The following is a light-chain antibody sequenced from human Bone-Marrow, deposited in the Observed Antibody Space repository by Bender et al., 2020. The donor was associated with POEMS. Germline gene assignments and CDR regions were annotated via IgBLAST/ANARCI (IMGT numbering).Light chain of an antibody. Sequence: QSVLTQPPSVSGTPGQSITISCTGTSTDVGGYNYVSWYQQHPGKAPKLMISDVSDRPSGVSNRFSGSKSGSTASLTISGLQAEDEADYYCSSYTSSGTEVFGSGTKVTVL. CDR2: DVS. V-gene: IGLV2-14*03. CDR1: STDVGGYNY. CDR3: SSYTSSGTEV. J-gene: IGLJ1*01.